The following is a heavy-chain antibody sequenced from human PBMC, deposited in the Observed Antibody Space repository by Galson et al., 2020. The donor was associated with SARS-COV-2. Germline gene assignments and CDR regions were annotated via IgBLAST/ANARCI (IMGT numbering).Heavy chain of an antibody. V-gene: IGHV3-23*01. D-gene: IGHD2-8*01. J-gene: IGHJ4*02. CDR1: GYTFTDYA. CDR2: IGGRGDHI. Sequence: GESLKISCAASGYTFTDYAIKWVRQAPGKGLEWVSVIGGRGDHIHYADSVMGRFTISRDNSNNMAYLQMNSLRADDTAVYYCAQYGQYMADVWGQGTLVTVSS. CDR3: AQYGQYMADV.